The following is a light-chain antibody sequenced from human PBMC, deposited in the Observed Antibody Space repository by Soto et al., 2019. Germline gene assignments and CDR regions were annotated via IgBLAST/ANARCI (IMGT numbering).Light chain of an antibody. J-gene: IGLJ2*01. V-gene: IGLV1-47*01. CDR1: NSNMGRNY. CDR2: RND. Sequence: QSVLTQTTSASGTPGQRVTISCSGSNSNMGRNYVYWYQQVPGTAPKLLMYRNDVRPSGVPDRITGSKSGTSASLAISGLRSEDEADYYCAVWDSSLNGVAFGGGTKLTVL. CDR3: AVWDSSLNGVA.